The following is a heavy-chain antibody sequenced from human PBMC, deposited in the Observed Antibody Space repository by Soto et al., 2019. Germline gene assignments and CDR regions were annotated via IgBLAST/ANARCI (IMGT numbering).Heavy chain of an antibody. Sequence: SETLSLTCTVSGGSISSYYWSWIRQPPGKGLEWIGYIYYSGSTNYNPSLKSRVTISVDTSKNQFSLKLSSVTAADTAVYYCARGLRIAARPVAWFDPWGQGTLVTVSS. V-gene: IGHV4-59*01. D-gene: IGHD6-6*01. CDR2: IYYSGST. CDR3: ARGLRIAARPVAWFDP. CDR1: GGSISSYY. J-gene: IGHJ5*02.